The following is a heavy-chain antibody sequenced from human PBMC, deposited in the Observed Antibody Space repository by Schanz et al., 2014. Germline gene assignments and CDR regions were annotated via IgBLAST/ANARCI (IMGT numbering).Heavy chain of an antibody. CDR1: GGSFSSNY. CDR3: ARDTTWRLDL. Sequence: QVQLQQWGAGLLKPSETLSLTCAVSGGSFSSNYWSWIRQPPGKGLEWIGEINQSGTTNYNPSLKSRVTMSVDTWKNQFSRTRTALTAADTAVYYCARDTTWRLDLWGRGTLVTVSS. D-gene: IGHD1-1*01. V-gene: IGHV4-34*02. CDR2: INQSGTT. J-gene: IGHJ2*01.